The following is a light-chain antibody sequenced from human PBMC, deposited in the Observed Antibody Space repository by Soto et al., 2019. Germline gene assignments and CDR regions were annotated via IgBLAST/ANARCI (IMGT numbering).Light chain of an antibody. CDR3: QQYDSSPRT. J-gene: IGKJ1*01. CDR2: DTS. V-gene: IGKV3-20*01. CDR1: QSVSSD. Sequence: EIVMTQSPATLSVSPGERATLSCRASQSVSSDLVWYQQKAGQAPRLLIYDTSTRATGIPDRFSGSGSGTDFTLTINRLEPEDFAVYYCQQYDSSPRTFGQGTKVEIK.